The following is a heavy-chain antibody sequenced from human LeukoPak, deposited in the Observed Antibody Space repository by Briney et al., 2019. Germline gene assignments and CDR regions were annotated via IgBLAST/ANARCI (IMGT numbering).Heavy chain of an antibody. V-gene: IGHV4-34*01. CDR1: GGSFSGYY. J-gene: IGHJ4*02. CDR3: ARATRAIRRIDY. Sequence: SETLSLTCAVYGGSFSGYYWSWIRQPPGKGLEWIGEINHSGSTNYNLSLKSRVTISVDTSENQFSLKLSSVTAADTAVYYCARATRAIRRIDYWGQGTLVTVSS. CDR2: INHSGST.